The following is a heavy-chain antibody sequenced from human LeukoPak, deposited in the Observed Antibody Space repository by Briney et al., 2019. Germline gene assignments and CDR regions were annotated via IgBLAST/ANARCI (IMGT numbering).Heavy chain of an antibody. J-gene: IGHJ5*02. CDR1: AYSCSTYW. V-gene: IGHV5-51*01. CDR2: IYPRDSEI. D-gene: IGHD6-13*01. CDR3: ARPAYSSSLSSHFDP. Sequence: GESLKISCEGSAYSCSTYWISWVRQMPGKGLEWMGSIYPRDSEIRYSPSFQGQVTISADNSISTAYLQWSSLKASDTAMYYCARPAYSSSLSSHFDPWGQGTLVTVSS.